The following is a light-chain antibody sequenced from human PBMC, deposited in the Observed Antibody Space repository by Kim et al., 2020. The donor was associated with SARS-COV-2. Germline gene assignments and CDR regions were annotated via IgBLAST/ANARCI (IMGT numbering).Light chain of an antibody. Sequence: LPPGERAPLSCRASPSVSSSYLAWYQQKPGQAPRLLIYGASSRATGIPDRFSGSGSGTDFTRTISRLEPEDFAVYYCQQYGSSPGTFGQGTKLEI. CDR2: GAS. CDR1: PSVSSSY. J-gene: IGKJ2*01. V-gene: IGKV3-20*01. CDR3: QQYGSSPGT.